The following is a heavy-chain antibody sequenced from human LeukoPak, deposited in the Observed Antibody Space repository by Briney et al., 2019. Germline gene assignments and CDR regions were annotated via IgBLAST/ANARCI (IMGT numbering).Heavy chain of an antibody. V-gene: IGHV3-23*01. J-gene: IGHJ4*02. CDR2: IRSSGGST. Sequence: PGGSLRLSCAASGFTFSSYAMNWVRQAPGKGLEWVSAIRSSGGSTYYADSVKGRFTISRDNSDNTLYLQMNSLRAEDTAVYYCAKGRSSGPPYFDCWGQGTLVTVFS. D-gene: IGHD6-19*01. CDR3: AKGRSSGPPYFDC. CDR1: GFTFSSYA.